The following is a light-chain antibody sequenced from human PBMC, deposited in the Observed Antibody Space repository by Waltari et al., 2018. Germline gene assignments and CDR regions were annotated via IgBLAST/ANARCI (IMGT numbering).Light chain of an antibody. CDR2: AAS. CDR1: HDISSY. CDR3: QQGKTFPLT. J-gene: IGKJ4*01. Sequence: DIQMTQSPSSVSASVGDRVTISCRASHDISSYLAWHQQKPGKAPKLLIYAASSLLSGVPSRFSGSGSGTDFTLTISSLQADDSATYYCQQGKTFPLTFGGGTKVEI. V-gene: IGKV1-12*01.